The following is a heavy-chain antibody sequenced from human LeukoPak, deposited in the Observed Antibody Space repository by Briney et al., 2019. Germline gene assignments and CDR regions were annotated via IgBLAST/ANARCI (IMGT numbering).Heavy chain of an antibody. CDR1: GGTISSYY. D-gene: IGHD6-6*01. V-gene: IGHV4-4*07. CDR2: IYTSGST. Sequence: KSSETVSLTCIVSGGTISSYYWSWILQPAGKGLEWIGRIYTSGSTNYNPSLKSRVTMSVDTSKNQFSLKLSSVTAADTAVYYCARDYSSSFDYWGQGTLVTVSS. CDR3: ARDYSSSFDY. J-gene: IGHJ4*02.